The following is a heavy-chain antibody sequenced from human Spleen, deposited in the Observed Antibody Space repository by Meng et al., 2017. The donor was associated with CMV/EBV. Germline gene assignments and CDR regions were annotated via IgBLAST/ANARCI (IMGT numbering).Heavy chain of an antibody. CDR2: ISAYNGNT. CDR3: ARDWVGCTSCSHVDTFTNWFDP. Sequence: ASVKVSCKASGYTFINYGVTWVRQAPGQGLEWMGWISAYNGNTNYAQKLQDRVTMTTDTSTNTGYLELRSLRSDDTAVYYCARDWVGCTSCSHVDTFTNWFDPWGQGTLVTVSS. V-gene: IGHV1-18*01. J-gene: IGHJ5*02. D-gene: IGHD2-2*01. CDR1: GYTFINYG.